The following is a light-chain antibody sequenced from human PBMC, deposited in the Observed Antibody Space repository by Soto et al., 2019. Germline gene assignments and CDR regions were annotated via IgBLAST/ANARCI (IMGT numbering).Light chain of an antibody. J-gene: IGKJ1*01. CDR3: QQYETFSGT. CDR2: AAS. V-gene: IGKV1-39*01. CDR1: QSISSF. Sequence: DIQMTQSPSSLSASVGDRVTITCRASQSISSFLNWYQQRAGRAPELLIYAASSLQSGVPSRFSGSGSGTKFTLTIASLQPDDFATYYCQQYETFSGTFGPGTKVDIK.